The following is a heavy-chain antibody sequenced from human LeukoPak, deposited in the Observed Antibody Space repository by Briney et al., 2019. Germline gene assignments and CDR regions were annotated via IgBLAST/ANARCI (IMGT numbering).Heavy chain of an antibody. CDR1: GGSISSSSYY. V-gene: IGHV4-39*02. J-gene: IGHJ4*02. CDR3: ARDFRVQRPSHRASRGKTTVTTSGFDY. CDR2: IYYSGST. D-gene: IGHD4-17*01. Sequence: SETLSLTCTVSGGSISSSSYYWGWIRQPPGKGLEWIGSIYYSGSTYYNPSLKSRVTISVDTSKNQFSLKLSSVTAADTAVYYCARDFRVQRPSHRASRGKTTVTTSGFDYWGQGTLVTVSS.